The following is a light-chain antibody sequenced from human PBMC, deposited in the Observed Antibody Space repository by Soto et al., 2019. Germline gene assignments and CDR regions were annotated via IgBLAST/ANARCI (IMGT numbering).Light chain of an antibody. CDR3: QQSYNAPIT. V-gene: IGKV1-39*01. Sequence: DIHMTQSPSSLSASVGDRVTITCRASHNIINYLNWYQQKPGKAPQLLIYVASMLESGVPSRFSGSGSGTDFTLTISSLQPEDFATYYCQQSYNAPITFGQGTRLEIK. CDR2: VAS. CDR1: HNIINY. J-gene: IGKJ5*01.